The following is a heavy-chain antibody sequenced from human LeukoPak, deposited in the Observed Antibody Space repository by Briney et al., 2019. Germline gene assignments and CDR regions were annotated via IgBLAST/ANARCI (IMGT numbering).Heavy chain of an antibody. CDR2: ISYDGSNK. V-gene: IGHV3-30-3*01. D-gene: IGHD1-26*01. Sequence: GGSLRLSCAASGFTFSSYAMHWVRQAPGKGLEWVAVISYDGSNKYYADSVKGRFTISRDNSKNTLYLHMNSLRAEDTAVYYCARDASPWELLPSDAFDIWGQGTMVTVSS. CDR1: GFTFSSYA. J-gene: IGHJ3*02. CDR3: ARDASPWELLPSDAFDI.